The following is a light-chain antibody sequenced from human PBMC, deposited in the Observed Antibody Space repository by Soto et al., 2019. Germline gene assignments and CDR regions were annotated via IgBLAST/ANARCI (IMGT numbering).Light chain of an antibody. CDR2: GAS. Sequence: EMVMTQSPATLSVSPGERATRSCRASHSVSSNLAWYQQKPGQAPRLLIYGASTRATGIPARFSGSGSGTEFTLTISSLQSEDFAVYYCQQYNNWGTFGQGTKVEIK. V-gene: IGKV3-15*01. CDR1: HSVSSN. J-gene: IGKJ1*01. CDR3: QQYNNWGT.